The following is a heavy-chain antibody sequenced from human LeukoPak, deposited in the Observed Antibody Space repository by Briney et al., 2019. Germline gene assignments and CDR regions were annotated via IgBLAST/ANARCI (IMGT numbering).Heavy chain of an antibody. D-gene: IGHD1-26*01. CDR1: GFTFSSYG. Sequence: GGSLRLSCAASGFTFSSYGMRWARQAPGKGLQWVSAISGSGGTTYYADSVKGRFTISGDNAKNTLYLQMNSLRADDAAVYYCTRSGRGGAFDIWGQGTMVTVSS. CDR3: TRSGRGGAFDI. CDR2: ISGSGGTT. J-gene: IGHJ3*02. V-gene: IGHV3-23*01.